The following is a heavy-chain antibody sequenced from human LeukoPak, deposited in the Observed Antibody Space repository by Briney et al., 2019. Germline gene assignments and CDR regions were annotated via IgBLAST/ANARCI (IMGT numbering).Heavy chain of an antibody. D-gene: IGHD4-23*01. CDR2: INPNSGGT. J-gene: IGHJ3*02. V-gene: IGHV1-2*02. CDR3: ARDPPNDYGVNDPFDI. CDR1: GYTFTGYY. Sequence: ASVKVSCKASGYTFTGYYMHWVRQAPGQGLEWMGWINPNSGGTNYAQKFQGRVTMTRDTSISTAYMELSRLRSDDTAVYYCARDPPNDYGVNDPFDIWGQGTMVTVSS.